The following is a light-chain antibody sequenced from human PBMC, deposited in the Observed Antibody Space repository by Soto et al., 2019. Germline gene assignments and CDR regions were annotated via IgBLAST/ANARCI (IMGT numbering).Light chain of an antibody. V-gene: IGLV2-8*01. CDR1: SSDGGGYNY. CDR3: SSYAGSSSV. Sequence: QSVLAQPPSASGSPGQAVAISCTGTSSDGGGYNYVSWYQQNPGKAPKLMIYEVNKRPSGVPDRFSGSKSGNTASLTVSGLQAEDEADYYCSSYAGSSSVFGTGTQVTVL. CDR2: EVN. J-gene: IGLJ1*01.